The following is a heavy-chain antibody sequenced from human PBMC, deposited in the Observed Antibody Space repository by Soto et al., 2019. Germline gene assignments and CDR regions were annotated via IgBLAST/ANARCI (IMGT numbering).Heavy chain of an antibody. CDR3: ARAPKVSGSSQARPDF. V-gene: IGHV4-34*01. CDR1: SGSFSGYY. D-gene: IGHD6-6*01. CDR2: ISQSGNT. Sequence: SETLSLTCSIYSGSFSGYYWSWIRQPPGKGLEWIGEISQSGNTNYSPSLKSRVSISIDTSKKQFSLNLASVSAADTAVYYCARAPKVSGSSQARPDFWGQGTLVTVSS. J-gene: IGHJ4*02.